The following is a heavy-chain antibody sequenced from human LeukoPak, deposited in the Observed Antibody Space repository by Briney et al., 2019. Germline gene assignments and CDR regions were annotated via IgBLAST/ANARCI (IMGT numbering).Heavy chain of an antibody. V-gene: IGHV4-39*01. CDR1: GGSISSSSYY. CDR3: ARGRPAAGIYYYYYMDV. Sequence: SETLSLTCTVSGGSISSSSYYWGWIRQPPGKGLEWIGTIYYSGSTYYNPSLKSRVTISVDTSKNQFSLKLSSVTAADTAVYYCARGRPAAGIYYYYYMDVWGKGTTVTVSS. D-gene: IGHD6-13*01. J-gene: IGHJ6*03. CDR2: IYYSGST.